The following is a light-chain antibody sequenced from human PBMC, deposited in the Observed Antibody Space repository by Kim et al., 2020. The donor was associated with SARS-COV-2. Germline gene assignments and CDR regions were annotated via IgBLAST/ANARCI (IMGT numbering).Light chain of an antibody. CDR3: QETFTTPPYI. CDR1: QAITGY. Sequence: DIQMTQSPSSLSASVGDTVTITCRASQAITGYVNWYQQKPGKAPNLLIYGASTLQSGVPSRFSGSGSGTDFVLTISSLQPEDFATYYCQETFTTPPYIFGQGTKLEI. CDR2: GAS. J-gene: IGKJ2*01. V-gene: IGKV1-39*01.